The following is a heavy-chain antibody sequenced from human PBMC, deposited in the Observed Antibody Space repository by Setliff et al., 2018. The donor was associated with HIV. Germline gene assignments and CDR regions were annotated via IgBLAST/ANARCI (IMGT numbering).Heavy chain of an antibody. CDR3: AGDLRNRNTLFGVLNFVFDL. V-gene: IGHV1-2*02. CDR2: INPQTGGT. D-gene: IGHD3-3*01. CDR1: GYTLSSHY. J-gene: IGHJ4*02. Sequence: ASVKVSCKASGYTLSSHYIHWVRQAPGHRPEWVGWINPQTGGTHFAQKFQGRITMTSDTSVNTVFIELSRLKSDDTALYYCAGDLRNRNTLFGVLNFVFDLWGQGTLVTVSS.